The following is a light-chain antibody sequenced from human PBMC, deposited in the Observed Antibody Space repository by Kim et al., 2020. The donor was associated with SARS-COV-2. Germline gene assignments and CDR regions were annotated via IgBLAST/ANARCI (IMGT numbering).Light chain of an antibody. CDR1: QSVSGTY. CDR3: QQYGSSSRWT. V-gene: IGKV3-20*01. Sequence: PRARASLCCRASQSVSGTYLAWYQQKPGQAPRLLIYGASSRSTGIPDRISGSGSGTDVTLTISRLEPEDCAVYYCQQYGSSSRWTFGQGTKVDIK. CDR2: GAS. J-gene: IGKJ1*01.